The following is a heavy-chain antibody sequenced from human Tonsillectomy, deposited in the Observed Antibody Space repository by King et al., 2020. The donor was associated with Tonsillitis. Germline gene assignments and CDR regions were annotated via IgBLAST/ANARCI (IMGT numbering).Heavy chain of an antibody. CDR3: ASPTGSSYY. CDR1: GFSFSSYS. CDR2: FSIFGTYI. V-gene: IGHV3-21*01. J-gene: IGHJ4*02. D-gene: IGHD1-26*01. Sequence: VQLVESGGGLVKPGGSLRLSCAASGFSFSSYSMNWVRQAPGKGLEWVSSFSIFGTYIYYADSVKGRFTISRDNAKNSLYLQMNSLRAEDTAVYYCASPTGSSYYWGLGTLVTVSS.